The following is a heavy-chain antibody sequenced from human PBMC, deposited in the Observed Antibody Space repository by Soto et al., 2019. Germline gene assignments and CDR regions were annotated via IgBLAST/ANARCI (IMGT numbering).Heavy chain of an antibody. V-gene: IGHV1-2*04. J-gene: IGHJ3*01. CDR1: GYTFTGYY. D-gene: IGHD2-21*02. Sequence: GASVKVSCKASGYTFTGYYMHWVRQAPGQGLEWMGWINPNSGGTNYAQKFQGWVTMTRDTSISTAYMELSRLRSDDTAVYYCARAPIVVVTATGVFDFWGQGSLVTVSS. CDR3: ARAPIVVVTATGVFDF. CDR2: INPNSGGT.